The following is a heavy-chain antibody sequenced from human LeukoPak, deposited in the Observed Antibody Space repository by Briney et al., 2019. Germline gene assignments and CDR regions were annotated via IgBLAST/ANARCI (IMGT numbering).Heavy chain of an antibody. CDR3: ARQELWGDGHGFDI. V-gene: IGHV4-59*08. J-gene: IGHJ3*02. D-gene: IGHD3-16*01. CDR1: GGSLSTYY. Sequence: SETLPLTCTVSGGSLSTYYWNWIRQPPGRGLEWIGFVYYSGSTNYKPSLKSRVTISVDTSKNQFSLKLTSVTAADTAVYYCARQELWGDGHGFDIWGQGTMVTVSS. CDR2: VYYSGST.